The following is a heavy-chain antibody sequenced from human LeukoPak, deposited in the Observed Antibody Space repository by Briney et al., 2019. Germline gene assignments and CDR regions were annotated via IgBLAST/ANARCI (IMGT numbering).Heavy chain of an antibody. D-gene: IGHD3-10*01. CDR2: TYYRSKWYN. Sequence: SQTLSLTCAISGDSVSSNSASWNWIRQSPSRGLEWLGRTYYRSKWYNDYAVSVKSRITINPDTSKNQFSLQLNSVTPEDTAVYYCARDVKDTMVRGADYYYYYMDVWGKGTTVTVSS. J-gene: IGHJ6*03. CDR3: ARDVKDTMVRGADYYYYYMDV. V-gene: IGHV6-1*01. CDR1: GDSVSSNSAS.